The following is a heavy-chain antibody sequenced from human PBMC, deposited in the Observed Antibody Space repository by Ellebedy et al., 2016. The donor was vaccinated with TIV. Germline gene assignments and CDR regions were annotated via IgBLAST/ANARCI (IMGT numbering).Heavy chain of an antibody. CDR3: ARGQLRLGELSLAPFDY. CDR2: IWYDGSNK. CDR1: GFTFSSYG. D-gene: IGHD3-16*02. J-gene: IGHJ4*02. V-gene: IGHV3-33*01. Sequence: GESLKISCAASGFTFSSYGMHWVRQAPGKGLEWVAVIWYDGSNKYYADSVKGRFTISRDNSKNTLYLQMNSLRAEDTAAYYCARGQLRLGELSLAPFDYWGQGTLVTVSS.